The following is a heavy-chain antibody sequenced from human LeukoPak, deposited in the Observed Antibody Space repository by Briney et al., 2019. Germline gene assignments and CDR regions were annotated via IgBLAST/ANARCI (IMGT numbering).Heavy chain of an antibody. J-gene: IGHJ4*01. D-gene: IGHD2-2*02. CDR1: GFTFDDYG. CDR2: INWNGGST. Sequence: GGSLRLSCAASGFTFDDYGMSWVRQAPGKGLEWVSGINWNGGSTGYADSVKGRFTISRDNAKNSLYLQMNSLRAEDTAVYYCARVSCSSTSCYTPDYWGQGTLVTVSS. V-gene: IGHV3-20*04. CDR3: ARVSCSSTSCYTPDY.